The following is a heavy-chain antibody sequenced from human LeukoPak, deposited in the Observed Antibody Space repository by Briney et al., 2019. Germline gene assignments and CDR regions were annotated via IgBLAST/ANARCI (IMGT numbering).Heavy chain of an antibody. CDR3: ARGPGYSSSWSHNRYFDY. Sequence: KTSETLSLTCAVYGGSFSGYYWSWIRQPPGKGLEWIGETNHSGSTNYNPSLKSRVTISVDTSKNQFSLKLSSVTAADTAVYYCARGPGYSSSWSHNRYFDYWGQGILVTVSS. CDR2: TNHSGST. CDR1: GGSFSGYY. J-gene: IGHJ4*02. V-gene: IGHV4-34*01. D-gene: IGHD6-13*01.